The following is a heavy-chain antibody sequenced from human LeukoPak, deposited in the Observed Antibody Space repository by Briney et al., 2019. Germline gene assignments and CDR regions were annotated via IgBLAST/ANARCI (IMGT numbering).Heavy chain of an antibody. Sequence: ASVKVSCKASGYTFTSYDINWVRQATGQGLEWMGWMNPNSGNTGYAQKFQGRVTITRNTSISTAYMELSSLRSEDTAVYYCARGRPSLLEDIVVVPAPYHNWFDPWGQGTLVTVSS. CDR2: MNPNSGNT. D-gene: IGHD2-2*01. CDR1: GYTFTSYD. V-gene: IGHV1-8*03. CDR3: ARGRPSLLEDIVVVPAPYHNWFDP. J-gene: IGHJ5*02.